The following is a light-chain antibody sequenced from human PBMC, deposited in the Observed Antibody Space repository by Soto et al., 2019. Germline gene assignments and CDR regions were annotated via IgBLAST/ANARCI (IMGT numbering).Light chain of an antibody. V-gene: IGKV3-15*01. J-gene: IGKJ1*01. CDR1: QSVSRN. CDR2: GAS. CDR3: QQYNNWPPWT. Sequence: EIVMTQSPATLSVSPGERATLSCRASQSVSRNLAWYQQKPGLPPRLLIYGASTRATGIPARFTGSGSGTEFTLTISSLQSKDFAVYYCQQYNNWPPWTFGQGTKVEIK.